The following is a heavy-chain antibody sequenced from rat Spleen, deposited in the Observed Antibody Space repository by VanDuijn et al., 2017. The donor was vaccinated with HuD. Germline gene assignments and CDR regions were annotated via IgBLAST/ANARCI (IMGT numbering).Heavy chain of an antibody. Sequence: EVQVVESGGGLVQPGRSLKLSCVASGFTFNNYWMTWIRQAPGKGLEWVASITNTGGSTYYPDSVKGRFIISRDNVKSTLYLHMNSLRSEDTSTYYCAKAIMYTTDYYYGVMDAWGQGTSVTVSS. D-gene: IGHD1-6*01. CDR1: GFTFNNYW. CDR3: AKAIMYTTDYYYGVMDA. CDR2: ITNTGGST. V-gene: IGHV5-31*01. J-gene: IGHJ4*01.